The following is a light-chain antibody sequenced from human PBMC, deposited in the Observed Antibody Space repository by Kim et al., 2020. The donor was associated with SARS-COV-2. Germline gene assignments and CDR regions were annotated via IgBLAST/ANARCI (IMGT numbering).Light chain of an antibody. J-gene: IGLJ3*02. CDR2: EDA. V-gene: IGLV3-1*01. CDR1: KLGDKY. Sequence: SYELTQPPSVSVSPGQTASITCSGDKLGDKYACWYQQRPGQSPVMVIYEDAKRPSGIPERFSGSNSGNTATLTISGTQAADEAYYFCQAWDSNIVVFGGGTQLTVL. CDR3: QAWDSNIVV.